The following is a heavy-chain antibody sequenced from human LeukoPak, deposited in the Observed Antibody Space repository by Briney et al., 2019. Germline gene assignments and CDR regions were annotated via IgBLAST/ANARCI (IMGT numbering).Heavy chain of an antibody. D-gene: IGHD3-16*02. Sequence: GGSLRLSCAASGFTFSSYSMNWVRQAPGKGLEWVSYISSSSSTIYYADSVKGRFTISRDNAKNSLYLQMNSLRAEDTAVYYCEREDYDYVWGSYRTIPPYWGQGTLVTVSS. J-gene: IGHJ4*02. V-gene: IGHV3-48*04. CDR1: GFTFSSYS. CDR2: ISSSSSTI. CDR3: EREDYDYVWGSYRTIPPY.